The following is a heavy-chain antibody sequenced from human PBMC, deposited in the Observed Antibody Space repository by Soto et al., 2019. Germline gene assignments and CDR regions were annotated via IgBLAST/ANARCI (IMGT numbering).Heavy chain of an antibody. J-gene: IGHJ5*02. Sequence: ASVKVSCKTSGYTFNTYGINWVRQAPGQGLELMGWISAYDGKTTYAEKFQGRVTLTTDTSTSTAYMELRSLRSDDTAIYYCARDPHEFWISYWFDPWGQGTPVTVSS. CDR1: GYTFNTYG. CDR3: ARDPHEFWISYWFDP. D-gene: IGHD3-3*01. V-gene: IGHV1-18*01. CDR2: ISAYDGKT.